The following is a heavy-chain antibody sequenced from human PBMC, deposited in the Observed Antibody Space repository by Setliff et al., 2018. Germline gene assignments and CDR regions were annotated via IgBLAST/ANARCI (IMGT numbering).Heavy chain of an antibody. CDR3: ARYDSSGYHYYYGMDV. CDR2: IYPGDSDT. CDR1: GYSFTSYW. V-gene: IGHV5-51*01. Sequence: PGESLKISCKGSGYSFTSYWIGWVRQMPGKGLEWMGIIYPGDSDTRYSPSFQGLVTISADKSISTAYLQWSSLKASDTAMYYCARYDSSGYHYYYGMDVWGQGTTVTVSS. D-gene: IGHD3-22*01. J-gene: IGHJ6*02.